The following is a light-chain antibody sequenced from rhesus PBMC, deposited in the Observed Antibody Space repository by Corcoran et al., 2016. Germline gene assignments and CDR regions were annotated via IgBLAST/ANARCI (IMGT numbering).Light chain of an antibody. Sequence: DIQMTQSPSSLSASVGDIVTITCRASENVNNYLNWYPQKPGKAPKPLNYKGSTLQSGVPARFRGSGSGRDYTFTISSLQPEDVATYYCQHGYGTPFTFGPGTKLDIK. CDR3: QHGYGTPFT. V-gene: IGKV1-74*01. J-gene: IGKJ3*01. CDR1: ENVNNY. CDR2: KGS.